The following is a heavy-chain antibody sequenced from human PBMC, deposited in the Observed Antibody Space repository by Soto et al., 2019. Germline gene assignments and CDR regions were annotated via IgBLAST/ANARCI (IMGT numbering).Heavy chain of an antibody. CDR3: ARGATYYDFWSGPGGLYYFDY. CDR2: IYYSGST. J-gene: IGHJ4*02. D-gene: IGHD3-3*01. CDR1: GGSISSGDYY. V-gene: IGHV4-30-4*01. Sequence: ASETLSLTCTVSGGSISSGDYYWSWIRQPPGKGLEWIGYIYYSGSTYYNPSLKSRVTISVDTSKNQFSLKLSSVTAADTAVYYCARGATYYDFWSGPGGLYYFDYWGQGTLVTVSS.